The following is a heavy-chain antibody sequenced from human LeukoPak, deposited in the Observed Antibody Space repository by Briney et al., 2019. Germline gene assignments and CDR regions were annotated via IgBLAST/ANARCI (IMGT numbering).Heavy chain of an antibody. CDR2: ISSSSSYI. D-gene: IGHD3-22*01. J-gene: IGHJ5*02. CDR1: GFTFSSYS. V-gene: IGHV3-21*01. Sequence: GGSLRLSCAASGFTFSSYSMNWVRQAPGKGLEWVSSISSSSSYIYYADSVKGRFTISRDNAKNSLYLQMNSLRAEDTAVYYCARDSGGYYDSSGYQNNWFDPWGQGTLVTASS. CDR3: ARDSGGYYDSSGYQNNWFDP.